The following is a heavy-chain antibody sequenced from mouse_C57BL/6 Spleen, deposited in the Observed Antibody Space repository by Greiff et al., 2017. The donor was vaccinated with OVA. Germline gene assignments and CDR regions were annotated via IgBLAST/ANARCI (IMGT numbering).Heavy chain of an antibody. CDR1: GYTFTNYW. CDR2: IYPGGGYT. J-gene: IGHJ1*03. Sequence: VQLQQSGAELVRPGTSVKMSCKASGYTFTNYWIGWAKQRPGHGLEWIGDIYPGGGYTKYNEKFKGKATLTADKSASTAYMQFSSLTSEDSAIYYCARRFVTTVVANWYVDVWGTGTTVTVSS. D-gene: IGHD1-1*01. V-gene: IGHV1-63*01. CDR3: ARRFVTTVVANWYVDV.